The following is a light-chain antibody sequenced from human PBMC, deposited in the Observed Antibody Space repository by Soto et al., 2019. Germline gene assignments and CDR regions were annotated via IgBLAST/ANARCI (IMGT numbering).Light chain of an antibody. CDR3: QQYGSSSWT. V-gene: IGKV3-20*01. CDR2: GTS. CDR1: QSVSSSY. J-gene: IGKJ1*01. Sequence: EIVLTQSPGTLSLSPGERATLSCRASQSVSSSYLAWYQQKPGQAPRLLIYGTSSRATAIPDRFSGSGSGTDFTLTISRLEPEDFALYYCQQYGSSSWTFGQGT.